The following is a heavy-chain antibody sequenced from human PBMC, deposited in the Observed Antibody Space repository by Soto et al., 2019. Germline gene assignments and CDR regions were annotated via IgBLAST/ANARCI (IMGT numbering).Heavy chain of an antibody. D-gene: IGHD2-15*01. CDR3: ARRGGYCSGGSCYYYYGMDV. Sequence: SETLSLTCAVYGGSFSGYYWSWIRQPPGKGLEWIGEINHSGSTNYNPSLKSRVTISVDTSKNQFSLKLSSVTAADTAVYYCARRGGYCSGGSCYYYYGMDVWGQGTTVTVSS. CDR1: GGSFSGYY. J-gene: IGHJ6*02. V-gene: IGHV4-34*01. CDR2: INHSGST.